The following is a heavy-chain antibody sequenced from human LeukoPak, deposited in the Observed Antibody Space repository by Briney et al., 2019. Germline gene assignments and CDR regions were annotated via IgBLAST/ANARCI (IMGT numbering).Heavy chain of an antibody. Sequence: ASVRVSCKRSGYTFTDYYMHWVRQAPGQGLEWIASIEPDSGGTNYAQKFQGRVTVTRDTSISSAYMELSRLRFDDTAVYYCAREYYDGSGRKYAFDIWGQGTMVTVSS. J-gene: IGHJ3*02. V-gene: IGHV1-2*02. D-gene: IGHD3-22*01. CDR2: IEPDSGGT. CDR1: GYTFTDYY. CDR3: AREYYDGSGRKYAFDI.